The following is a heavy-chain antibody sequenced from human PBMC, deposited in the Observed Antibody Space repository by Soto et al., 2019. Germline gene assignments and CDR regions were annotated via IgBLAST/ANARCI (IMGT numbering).Heavy chain of an antibody. CDR3: ARQRVHYDFWSAQDY. CDR2: IYWNDDK. CDR1: GFSLSTSGVG. J-gene: IGHJ4*02. V-gene: IGHV2-5*01. D-gene: IGHD3-3*01. Sequence: SGPTLVNPTQTLTLTCTFSGFSLSTSGVGVGWIRQPPGKALEWLALIYWNDDKRYSPSLKSRLTITKDTSKNQVVLTMTNMDPVDTATYYCARQRVHYDFWSAQDYWGQGTLVTVSS.